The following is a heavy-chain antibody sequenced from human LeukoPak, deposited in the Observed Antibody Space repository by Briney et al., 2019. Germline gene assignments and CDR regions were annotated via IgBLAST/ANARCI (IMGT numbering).Heavy chain of an antibody. Sequence: ASVKVSCKASGYSFTGHYMHWVRQAPGQGLEWMGWINPKSGGTNYAQKFQGRVTMTRDTSISTAYMDMSSLRSDDTAVYCCARNLWFGESSDAFDMWGQGTMVTVSS. CDR3: ARNLWFGESSDAFDM. J-gene: IGHJ3*02. D-gene: IGHD3-10*01. CDR1: GYSFTGHY. CDR2: INPKSGGT. V-gene: IGHV1-2*02.